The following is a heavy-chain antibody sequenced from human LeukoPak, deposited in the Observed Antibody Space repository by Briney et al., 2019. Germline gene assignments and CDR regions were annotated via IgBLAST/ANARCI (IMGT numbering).Heavy chain of an antibody. V-gene: IGHV3-11*04. J-gene: IGHJ4*02. CDR3: ARDTLGEGEDANYAVYYFDY. CDR1: GFTFSDYY. CDR2: ISSTGSTI. D-gene: IGHD4/OR15-4a*01. Sequence: GGSLRLSCAASGFTFSDYYMNWFRQAPGKGLEWVSYISSTGSTIYYADSVKGRVTISRDNAKNSLFLQMNSLRAEDTAVYYCARDTLGEGEDANYAVYYFDYWGQGTPVTVSS.